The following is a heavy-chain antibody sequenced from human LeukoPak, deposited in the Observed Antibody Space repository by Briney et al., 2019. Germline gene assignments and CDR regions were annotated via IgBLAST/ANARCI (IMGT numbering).Heavy chain of an antibody. CDR3: ASLRAPGYFDS. CDR2: IYYNGNT. V-gene: IGHV4-39*07. CDR1: GDSISSSDYY. J-gene: IGHJ4*03. Sequence: SETLSLTCTVSGDSISSSDYYWAWIRQPPGKGLEWIGNIYYNGNTYYNSSLKSRVTISIDTSKKQFSLRLNAVTAADTAVFFCASLRAPGYFDSGGRGPLVPFPS.